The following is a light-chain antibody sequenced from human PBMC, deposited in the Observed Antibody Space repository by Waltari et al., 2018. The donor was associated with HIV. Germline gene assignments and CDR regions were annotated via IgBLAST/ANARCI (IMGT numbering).Light chain of an antibody. CDR2: EVS. CDR3: GSYTSSSTLVV. J-gene: IGLJ1*01. Sequence: QSALTQPASVSGSPGQSITISCTGTSSDVGGYHYVSWYQQHPGKAPKLMIYEVSNRPSGVSNRFSGSKSGNTASLTISGLQAEDEANYYCGSYTSSSTLVVFGTGTKVTVL. CDR1: SSDVGGYHY. V-gene: IGLV2-14*01.